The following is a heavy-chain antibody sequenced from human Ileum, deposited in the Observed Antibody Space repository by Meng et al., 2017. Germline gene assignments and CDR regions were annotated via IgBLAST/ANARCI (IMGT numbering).Heavy chain of an antibody. J-gene: IGHJ4*02. D-gene: IGHD7-27*01. CDR2: AGT. CDR1: GGSVSTSYYQ. CDR3: ARDHWGSLDY. Sequence: QVHPQGSCPVLVRPSGTRSLICTGSGGSVSTSYYQWGWIRQPPGKGLEWIGYAGTNYNPSLKSRVTISVDTSKRQFSLKLTSVTAADTAVYYCARDHWGSLDYWGQGILVTVSS. V-gene: IGHV4-61*01.